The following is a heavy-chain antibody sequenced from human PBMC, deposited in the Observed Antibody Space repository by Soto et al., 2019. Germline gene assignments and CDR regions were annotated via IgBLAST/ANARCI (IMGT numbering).Heavy chain of an antibody. CDR1: GFTFSAHS. J-gene: IGHJ4*02. D-gene: IGHD3-22*01. Sequence: GGSLRLSCAASGFTFSAHSVHWLRQSPGEGLEWVASISDDANERYYADSVEGRFTISRDNSKNTLYLQMNSLSTEDTALYYCASRYYYERRGYYWYYFAWWGQGTQVTVSS. CDR3: ASRYYYERRGYYWYYFAW. CDR2: ISDDANER. V-gene: IGHV3-30-3*01.